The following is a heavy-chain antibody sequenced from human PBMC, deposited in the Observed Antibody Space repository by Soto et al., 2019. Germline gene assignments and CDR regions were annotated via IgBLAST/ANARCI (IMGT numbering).Heavy chain of an antibody. Sequence: GASVKVSCKASGGTFGSQGIAWVRQAPGQGLEWMGGFIAMLGTPTYAKKVQGRATISADESLTSSYLELRRLRSEDTGVYFCARGAMANFDYWGQGTVVTVSS. CDR2: FIAMLGTP. J-gene: IGHJ4*02. CDR1: GGTFGSQG. CDR3: ARGAMANFDY. V-gene: IGHV1-69*13. D-gene: IGHD5-18*01.